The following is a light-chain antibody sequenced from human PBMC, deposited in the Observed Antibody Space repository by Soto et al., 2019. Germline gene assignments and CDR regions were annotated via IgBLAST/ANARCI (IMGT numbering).Light chain of an antibody. V-gene: IGLV2-14*03. CDR1: GSDVRGNKY. CDR2: DVS. Sequence: QSVLAQPASMSGAPGQSITVSCTGTGSDVRGNKYVSWYQHYPGKAPKLMISDVSNRPSGVSDRFSGSESGDTASLTISGLQAEDEAHYYCSAFTCTTYAFGPGTKVTDL. CDR3: SAFTCTTYA. J-gene: IGLJ1*01.